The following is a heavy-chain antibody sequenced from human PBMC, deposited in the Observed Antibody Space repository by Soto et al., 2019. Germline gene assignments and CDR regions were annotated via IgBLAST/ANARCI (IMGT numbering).Heavy chain of an antibody. J-gene: IGHJ4*02. Sequence: GGSLRLSCAASGFTFSSYWMSWVRQAPGKGLEWVANIKQDGSEKYYVDSVKGRFTISRDNAKNSLYLQMNSLRAEDTAVYYCASNLGYYSGYLRTFDYWGQGTLVTVSS. V-gene: IGHV3-7*02. CDR3: ASNLGYYSGYLRTFDY. CDR1: GFTFSSYW. CDR2: IKQDGSEK. D-gene: IGHD5-12*01.